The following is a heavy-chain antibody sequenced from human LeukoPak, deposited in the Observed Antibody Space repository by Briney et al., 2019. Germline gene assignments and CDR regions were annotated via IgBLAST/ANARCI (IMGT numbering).Heavy chain of an antibody. Sequence: GASVKVSCKASGYTFTSYDINWVRRATGQGLEWMGWMNPNSGNTGYAQKFQGRVTMTRNTSISTAYMELSSLRSEDTAVYYCARNSYYDFWSGYYTRWFDPWGQGTLVTVSS. J-gene: IGHJ5*02. V-gene: IGHV1-8*01. D-gene: IGHD3-3*01. CDR2: MNPNSGNT. CDR3: ARNSYYDFWSGYYTRWFDP. CDR1: GYTFTSYD.